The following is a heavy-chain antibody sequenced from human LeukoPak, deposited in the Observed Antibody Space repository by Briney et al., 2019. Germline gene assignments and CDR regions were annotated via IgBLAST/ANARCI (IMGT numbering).Heavy chain of an antibody. Sequence: GGSLRLSCAASGFTFSSYWMSWVRQAPGKGLEWVANIKQDGSEKYYVDSVKGRFTISRDNAKNSLYLQMNSLRAEDTAVYYCARWYYDSSGYYRLFDYWGQGTLVTVSS. V-gene: IGHV3-7*01. CDR3: ARWYYDSSGYYRLFDY. CDR1: GFTFSSYW. J-gene: IGHJ4*02. CDR2: IKQDGSEK. D-gene: IGHD3-22*01.